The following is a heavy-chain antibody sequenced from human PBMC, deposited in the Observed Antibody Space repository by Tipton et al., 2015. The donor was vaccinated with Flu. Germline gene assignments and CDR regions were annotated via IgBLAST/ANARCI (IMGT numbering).Heavy chain of an antibody. CDR3: ARGPRRNSSSWYLGYYYYYYMDV. CDR2: INHSGST. CDR1: GGSFSGYY. V-gene: IGHV4-34*01. D-gene: IGHD6-13*01. J-gene: IGHJ6*03. Sequence: TLSLTCAVYGGSFSGYYWSWIRQPPGKGLEWIGEINHSGSTNYNPSLKSRVTISVDTSKNQFSLKLSSVTAADTAVYYCARGPRRNSSSWYLGYYYYYYMDVWGKGTTVTVSS.